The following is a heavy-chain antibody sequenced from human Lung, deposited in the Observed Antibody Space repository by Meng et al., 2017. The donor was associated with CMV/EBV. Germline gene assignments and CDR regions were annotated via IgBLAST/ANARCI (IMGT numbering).Heavy chain of an antibody. J-gene: IGHJ4*02. V-gene: IGHV3-30*04. CDR3: AREDYDFWSGFLH. D-gene: IGHD3-3*01. Sequence: LTXAVSGFTFSTYAMHWVRQAPGKGLEWVAAVSYDGRNEYYAGSVQGRFTISRENSKKTLYLQMSSLRAEDTAVHYCAREDYDFWSGFLHWGQGTVVTVSS. CDR1: GFTFSTYA. CDR2: VSYDGRNE.